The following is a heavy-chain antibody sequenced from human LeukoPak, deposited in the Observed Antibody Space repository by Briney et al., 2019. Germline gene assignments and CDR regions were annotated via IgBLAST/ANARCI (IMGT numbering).Heavy chain of an antibody. D-gene: IGHD6-6*01. J-gene: IGHJ5*02. Sequence: SVKVSCKASGGTFSSYTISWVRQAPGQGLEWMGRIILILGIANYAQKFQGRVTITADKSTSTAYMELSSLRSEDTAVYYCARGEQLRSFDPWGQGTLVTVSS. CDR1: GGTFSSYT. CDR2: IILILGIA. CDR3: ARGEQLRSFDP. V-gene: IGHV1-69*02.